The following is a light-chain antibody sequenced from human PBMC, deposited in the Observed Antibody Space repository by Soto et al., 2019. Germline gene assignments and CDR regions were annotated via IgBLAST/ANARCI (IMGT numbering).Light chain of an antibody. CDR2: EVS. J-gene: IGLJ2*01. V-gene: IGLV2-8*01. CDR1: SSDVGGYNY. CDR3: SSYGGSNTVV. Sequence: QSALTQPPSASGSPGQSVTISCTGSSSDVGGYNYVSWYQQHPGKAPKLMIHEVSKPPSGVPDRLSGSKSGNTAALTVSGLKAEDEADYYCSSYGGSNTVVFGGGTKLTVL.